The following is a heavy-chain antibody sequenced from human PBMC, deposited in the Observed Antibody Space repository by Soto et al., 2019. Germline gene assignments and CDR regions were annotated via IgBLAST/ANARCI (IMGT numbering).Heavy chain of an antibody. J-gene: IGHJ4*02. V-gene: IGHV4-30-4*01. D-gene: IGHD3-10*01. Sequence: QVQLKESGPGLVKPSETLSLTCYVSGGPIKTGDYYWNWIRQPPGKGLEWIGYVFYSGATSYSPSLKSRAAISMDTSKNQFSLRLTSVTAADTAVYYCARAGFSYGHLLFWGQGIRVTVST. CDR1: GGPIKTGDYY. CDR2: VFYSGAT. CDR3: ARAGFSYGHLLF.